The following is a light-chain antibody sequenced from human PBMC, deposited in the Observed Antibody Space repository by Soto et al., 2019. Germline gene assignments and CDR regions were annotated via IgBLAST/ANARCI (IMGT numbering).Light chain of an antibody. CDR1: QTISPW. CDR3: QQYKTNFRT. V-gene: IGKV1-5*03. J-gene: IGKJ1*01. CDR2: KAS. Sequence: DIQMTQSPSILSASVGDRVTITCRASQTISPWLAWYEQRPGKAPKVLIYKASSLVSGVPSRFSCSESGAEFTLTNNSLQHDDFAIYYCQQYKTNFRTFDPGTKVEIK.